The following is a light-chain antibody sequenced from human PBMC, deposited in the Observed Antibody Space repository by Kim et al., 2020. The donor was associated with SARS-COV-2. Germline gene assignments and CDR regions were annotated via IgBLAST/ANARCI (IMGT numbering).Light chain of an antibody. CDR1: QSVGSN. J-gene: IGKJ2*01. CDR2: AAS. CDR3: QQYNNWPYT. V-gene: IGKV3-15*01. Sequence: EIVMTQSPATLSVSPGERATLSCRASQSVGSNLAWYQQRPGQAPRLFMYAASTRASGFPARFSGSVSGTEFALTISSLQSEDFVVYYCQQYNNWPYTFGQGTKLEI.